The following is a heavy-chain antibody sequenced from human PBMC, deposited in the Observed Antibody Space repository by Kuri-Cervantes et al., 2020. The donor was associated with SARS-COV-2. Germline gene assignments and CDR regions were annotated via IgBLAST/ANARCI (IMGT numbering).Heavy chain of an antibody. V-gene: IGHV3-19*01. CDR2: VSWNGSRT. D-gene: IGHD6-13*01. CDR1: GFTFSNSD. CDR3: VRHKAAAGIVAPD. J-gene: IGHJ4*02. Sequence: GESLKISCAASGFTFSNSDMNWVRQAPGKGLEWVSGVSWNGSRTHYADSVKGRFIISRDNSRNFLYQRMNSLRPEDMAVYYCVRHKAAAGIVAPDWGQGTLVTVSS.